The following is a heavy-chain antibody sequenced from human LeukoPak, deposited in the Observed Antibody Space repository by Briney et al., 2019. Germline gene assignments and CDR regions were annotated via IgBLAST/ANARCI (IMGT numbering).Heavy chain of an antibody. J-gene: IGHJ4*02. Sequence: SETLSLTCTVSGGSISSYYWSWIRQPPGKGLEWIGYIYYSGSTNYNPSLKSRVTISVDTSKNQFSLKLSSVTAADTAVYYCARARSDSSGYYYWGQGTLVTVSS. CDR1: GGSISSYY. CDR2: IYYSGST. V-gene: IGHV4-59*12. D-gene: IGHD3-22*01. CDR3: ARARSDSSGYYY.